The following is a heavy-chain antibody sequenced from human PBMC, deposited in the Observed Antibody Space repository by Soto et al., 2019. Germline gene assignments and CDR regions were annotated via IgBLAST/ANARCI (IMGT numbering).Heavy chain of an antibody. J-gene: IGHJ4*02. Sequence: ETLALTCTKSGCFISSNDLSSIRQSPGKGLEWIGYIYYRGNTNYNPSLKSRVTISVDTSKNQFSLKLSSVTAADTAVYYCAIYGGNSVYFDYWGQGTLVTVSS. D-gene: IGHD4-17*01. V-gene: IGHV4-59*08. CDR3: AIYGGNSVYFDY. CDR2: IYYRGNT. CDR1: GCFISSND.